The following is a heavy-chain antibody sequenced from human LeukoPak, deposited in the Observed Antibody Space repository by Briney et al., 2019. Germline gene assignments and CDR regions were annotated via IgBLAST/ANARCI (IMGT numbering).Heavy chain of an antibody. V-gene: IGHV3-21*04. CDR2: ISSSSSYI. J-gene: IGHJ4*02. D-gene: IGHD2-15*01. Sequence: PGGSLRLSCAASGFTFSSYSMNWVRQAPGKGLEWVSSISSSSSYIYYADSVKGRFTISRDNAKNSLYLQMNSLKASDTAMYYCARFVGACSGGSCYSDYWGQGTLVTVSS. CDR3: ARFVGACSGGSCYSDY. CDR1: GFTFSSYS.